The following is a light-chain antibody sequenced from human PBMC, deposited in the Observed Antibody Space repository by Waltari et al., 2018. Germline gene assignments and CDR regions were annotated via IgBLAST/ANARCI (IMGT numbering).Light chain of an antibody. J-gene: IGLJ2*01. Sequence: NFLLTQPHSVSESPGETITISCTRTSGSIASNYVHWYQQRPGSAPTTVIYEDKHRLSGVPDRFAGSMDSSSNSASLTIAGLMTEDEADYYCSSYTSSGTVIFGGGTKLTVL. CDR1: SGSIASNY. V-gene: IGLV6-57*03. CDR3: SSYTSSGTVI. CDR2: EDK.